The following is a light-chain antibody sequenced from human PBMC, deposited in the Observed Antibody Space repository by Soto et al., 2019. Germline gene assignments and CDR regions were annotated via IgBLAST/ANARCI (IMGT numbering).Light chain of an antibody. V-gene: IGKV3-20*01. CDR1: QSISSH. Sequence: EIVLTQSPGTLSLSPGERATLSCRASQSISSHLAWYQQKPGQAPRLLIYGAFSRATGIPDRFSGSGSGTDFILTISRLEPEDFAVYYCQQHADSPITFGQGTRLESK. CDR2: GAF. CDR3: QQHADSPIT. J-gene: IGKJ5*01.